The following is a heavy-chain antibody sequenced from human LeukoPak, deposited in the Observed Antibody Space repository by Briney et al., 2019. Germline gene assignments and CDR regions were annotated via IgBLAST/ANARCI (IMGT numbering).Heavy chain of an antibody. CDR3: ARDPGYCTGGSCYRGAFDI. CDR1: GYTFTSYG. V-gene: IGHV1-18*01. D-gene: IGHD2-15*01. Sequence: ASVKVSCKAPGYTFTSYGISWVRQAPGQGLEWMGWISTNNGNTNYAQQLQGRVIMTTDTSTSTVYMDLRSLRSDDTAVYYCARDPGYCTGGSCYRGAFDIWGQGTMVTVSS. CDR2: ISTNNGNT. J-gene: IGHJ3*02.